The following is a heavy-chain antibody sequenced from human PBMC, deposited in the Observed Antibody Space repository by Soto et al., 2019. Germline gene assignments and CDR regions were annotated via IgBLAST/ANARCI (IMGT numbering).Heavy chain of an antibody. Sequence: GGSLRLSCAASGFTFRSLEMIWVRHAPGKGLEWISYISDSGSTMYYADSVKGRLTISRDNAKNSLYLEMTSLRVENTALYSCERSTVSSDCDQRSLVSVSS. CDR1: GFTFRSLE. CDR3: ERSTVSSD. J-gene: IGHJ4*02. D-gene: IGHD4-17*01. V-gene: IGHV3-48*03. CDR2: ISDSGSTM.